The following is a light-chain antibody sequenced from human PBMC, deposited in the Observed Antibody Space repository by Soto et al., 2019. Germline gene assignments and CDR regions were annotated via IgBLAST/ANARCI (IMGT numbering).Light chain of an antibody. CDR3: HQYYSHPLT. V-gene: IGKV1-5*01. J-gene: IGKJ3*01. CDR2: DAS. Sequence: DIQMTQSPATLSASIGDRVTITCRASQTISTWVAWYQHKPGQAPKLLIYDASTLERGVPSRDGGGGTGTEFTLTISGPQPDEGAGYYCHQYYSHPLTCGPGTKVDIK. CDR1: QTISTW.